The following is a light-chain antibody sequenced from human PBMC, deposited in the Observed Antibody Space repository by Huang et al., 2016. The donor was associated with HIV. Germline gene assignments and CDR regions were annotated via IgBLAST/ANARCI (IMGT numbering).Light chain of an antibody. J-gene: IGKJ1*01. CDR3: QQYHSYPGT. CDR2: DAS. CDR1: QSIDSY. Sequence: DIQMTQSPSTLSASVGDRVTITCRASQSIDSYLAWYQQKPVKAPKLLIYDASSFDSGVPSRFSGSGSGTEFTLTISSLQPDNFATYYCQQYHSYPGTFGQGTKVEIK. V-gene: IGKV1-5*01.